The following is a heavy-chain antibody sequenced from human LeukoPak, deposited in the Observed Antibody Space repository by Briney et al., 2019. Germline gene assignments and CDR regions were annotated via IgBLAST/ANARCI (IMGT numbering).Heavy chain of an antibody. V-gene: IGHV3-15*01. CDR1: GFTFINAW. CDR2: IKAKAHGGTI. Sequence: GGSLRLSCAASGFTFINAWMAWVRQAPGKGLEWVGRIKAKAHGGTIEYAAPVKGRFTISRDDSKNTVYLQMNSLKAEDTAVYYCTFSPTGYYYDTSEWGQGTLVTVSS. J-gene: IGHJ4*02. D-gene: IGHD3-22*01. CDR3: TFSPTGYYYDTSE.